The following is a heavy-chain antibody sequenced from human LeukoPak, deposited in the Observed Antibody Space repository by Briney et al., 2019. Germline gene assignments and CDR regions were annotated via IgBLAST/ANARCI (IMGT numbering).Heavy chain of an antibody. J-gene: IGHJ4*02. CDR3: TTGYYDILTGYFSFDY. CDR2: INSKTDGGTT. Sequence: GGSLRLSCAASGLTFSNAWMSWVRQAPGKGLEWVGRINSKTDGGTTDYAAHVKGRFTISRDDSKNTLYLQMNSLKTEDTAVYFCTTGYYDILTGYFSFDYWGQGTLVTVSS. D-gene: IGHD3-9*01. V-gene: IGHV3-15*01. CDR1: GLTFSNAW.